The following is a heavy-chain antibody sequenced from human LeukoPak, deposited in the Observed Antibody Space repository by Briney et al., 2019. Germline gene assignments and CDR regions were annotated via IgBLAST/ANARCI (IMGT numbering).Heavy chain of an antibody. V-gene: IGHV1-2*02. CDR3: ARDSPRPYYDFWSGYKYYYYMDV. J-gene: IGHJ6*03. CDR1: GYTFTGYY. Sequence: ASVKVSCKASGYTFTGYYMHWVRQAPGQGLEWMGWINPNSGGTNYAQKFQGRVTMTRDTSISTAYMELSRLRSDDTAVYYCARDSPRPYYDFWSGYKYYYYMDVWGKGTTVTISS. D-gene: IGHD3-3*01. CDR2: INPNSGGT.